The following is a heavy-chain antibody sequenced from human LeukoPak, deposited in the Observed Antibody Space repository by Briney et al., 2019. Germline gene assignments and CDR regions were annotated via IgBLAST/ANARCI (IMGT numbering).Heavy chain of an antibody. D-gene: IGHD2-2*01. J-gene: IGHJ4*02. CDR1: GYTFTGYY. Sequence: GASVKVSCKASGYTFTGYYMHWVRQAPGQGLEWMGWINPNSGGTNYAQKFQGRVTMTRDTSISTAYMELSRLRSDDTAVYYCASGYCSSTSCPNFDYWGQGTLVTVSS. CDR3: ASGYCSSTSCPNFDY. CDR2: INPNSGGT. V-gene: IGHV1-2*02.